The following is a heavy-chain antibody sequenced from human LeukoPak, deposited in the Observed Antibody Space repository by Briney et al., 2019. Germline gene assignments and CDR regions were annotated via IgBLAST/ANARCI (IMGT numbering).Heavy chain of an antibody. CDR1: GGSFSGYY. CDR3: AGSSSWDQLDY. J-gene: IGHJ4*02. V-gene: IGHV4-34*01. Sequence: SSETLSLTCAVYGGSFSGYYWSWIRQPPGKGLEWIGEINHSGSTNYNPSLKSRVTISVDTSKNQFSLKLSSVTAADTAVYYCAGSSSWDQLDYWGQGTLVTVSS. CDR2: INHSGST. D-gene: IGHD6-13*01.